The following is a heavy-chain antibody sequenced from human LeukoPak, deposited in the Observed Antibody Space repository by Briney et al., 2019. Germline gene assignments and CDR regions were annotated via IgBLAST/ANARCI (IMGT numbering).Heavy chain of an antibody. CDR2: IWYDGSNK. CDR3: ARELDWLLYAWGMPDY. CDR1: GFTFTRYG. D-gene: IGHD3-3*01. J-gene: IGHJ4*02. V-gene: IGHV3-33*01. Sequence: GRSLRLSCAASGFTFTRYGMHWVRQAPGKGLEWVAVIWYDGSNKYYADSVKGRFTISRDNSKNTLYLQMNSLRAEDTAGYYFARELDWLLYAWGMPDYWGQGTPVTVSA.